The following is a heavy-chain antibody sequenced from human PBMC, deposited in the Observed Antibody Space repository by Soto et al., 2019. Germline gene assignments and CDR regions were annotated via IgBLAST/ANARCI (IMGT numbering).Heavy chain of an antibody. CDR2: INDSGNI. J-gene: IGHJ6*03. D-gene: IGHD3-10*01. V-gene: IGHV4-34*01. CDR1: GGSFSGYQ. CDR3: ARGLILWFGEVSRRGGYYYYMDV. Sequence: QVQLQQWGAGLLKPSETLSLTCAVYGGSFSGYQWSWIRQTPGKGLEWIGEINDSGNINYNPSLKSGVSIFGDTATKQISLKRSSVTAADTAVYYCARGLILWFGEVSRRGGYYYYMDVWGKGTTVTVSS.